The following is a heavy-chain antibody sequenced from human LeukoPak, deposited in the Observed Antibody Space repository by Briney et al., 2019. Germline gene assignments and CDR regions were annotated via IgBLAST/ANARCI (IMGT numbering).Heavy chain of an antibody. D-gene: IGHD1-26*01. CDR3: ASFGGTYSLDY. V-gene: IGHV3-30*04. Sequence: PGGSLRLSCAASGFTFSSYAMHWVRQAPGKGLEWVAVISYDGSNKYYVDSVKGRFTISRDNSKNTVYLQMNSLRAEDTAVYYCASFGGTYSLDYWGQGTLVTVSS. J-gene: IGHJ4*02. CDR2: ISYDGSNK. CDR1: GFTFSSYA.